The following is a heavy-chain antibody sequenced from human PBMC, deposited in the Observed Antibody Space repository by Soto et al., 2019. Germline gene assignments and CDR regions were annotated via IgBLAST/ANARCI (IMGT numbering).Heavy chain of an antibody. V-gene: IGHV1-69*01. CDR1: GGTFSSYA. CDR2: IIPIFGTA. CDR3: ASSGSSSGYDHNWFDP. D-gene: IGHD3-22*01. Sequence: QVQLVQSGAEVKKPGSSVKVSCKASGGTFSSYAISWVRQAPGQGLEWMGGIIPIFGTANYAQKFQGRVTIPADESKSTAYMELRSLRSEDTAVYYCASSGSSSGYDHNWFDPWGQGTLVTVSS. J-gene: IGHJ5*02.